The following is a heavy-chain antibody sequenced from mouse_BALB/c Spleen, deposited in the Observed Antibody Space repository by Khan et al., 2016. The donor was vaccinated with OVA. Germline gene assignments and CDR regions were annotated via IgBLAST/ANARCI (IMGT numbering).Heavy chain of an antibody. J-gene: IGHJ1*01. CDR3: ARGTTASYWYFDV. D-gene: IGHD1-2*01. CDR1: GYSFTSYW. CDR2: INPSDSET. V-gene: IGHV1-61*01. Sequence: VELVESGAELVRPGASVKLSCKASGYSFTSYWMNWVKQRPGQGLEWIGLINPSDSETRLNQKFKDKATLTVDKSSSTAYMQLSSPTSEDSAVYYCARGTTASYWYFDVWGAGTTVTVSS.